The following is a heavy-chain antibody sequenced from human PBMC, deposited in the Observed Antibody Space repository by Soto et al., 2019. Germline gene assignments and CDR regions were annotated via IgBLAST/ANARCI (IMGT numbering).Heavy chain of an antibody. D-gene: IGHD3-10*01. CDR3: ARDTGYTVGSLHY. J-gene: IGHJ4*02. CDR2: MNAGVGNT. CDR1: GYTFTDYA. Sequence: HVELVQSGADVKKPGASVTISCKASGYTFTDYALHWVRQAPGQRLEWMGWMNAGVGNTLYSQKFQGSITITRDTSTSTAYMELNSLKSEDPAIYYCARDTGYTVGSLHYWGPGTLVNVSS. V-gene: IGHV1-3*01.